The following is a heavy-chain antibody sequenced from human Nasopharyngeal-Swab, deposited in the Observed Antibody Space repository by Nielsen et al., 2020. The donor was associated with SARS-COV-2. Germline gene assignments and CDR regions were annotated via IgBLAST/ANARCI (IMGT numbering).Heavy chain of an antibody. D-gene: IGHD3-10*01. Sequence: GGSLRLSCAASGFTVSSNYMSWVRQAPGKGLEWVSVIYSGGSTYYADSVKDRFTISRDNSKNTLYLQMNSLRAEDTAVYYCARDMLLGAGRAYYYYMDVWGKGTTVTVSS. J-gene: IGHJ6*03. V-gene: IGHV3-53*01. CDR1: GFTVSSNY. CDR2: IYSGGST. CDR3: ARDMLLGAGRAYYYYMDV.